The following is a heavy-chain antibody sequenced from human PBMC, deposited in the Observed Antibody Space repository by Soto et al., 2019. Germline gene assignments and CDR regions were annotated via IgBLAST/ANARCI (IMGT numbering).Heavy chain of an antibody. D-gene: IGHD2-21*01. CDR3: TRHSKVIPYYYYGMDV. J-gene: IGHJ6*02. V-gene: IGHV3-73*01. CDR1: GFTFSGSA. CDR2: IRSKANSYAT. Sequence: GGSLRLSCAASGFTFSGSAMHWVRQASGKGLEWVGRIRSKANSYATAYAASVKGRFTISRDDSKNTAYLQMNSLKTEDTAVYYCTRHSKVIPYYYYGMDVWGQGTTVTV.